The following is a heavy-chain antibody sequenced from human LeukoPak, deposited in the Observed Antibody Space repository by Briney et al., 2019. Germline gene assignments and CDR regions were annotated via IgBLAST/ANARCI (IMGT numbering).Heavy chain of an antibody. J-gene: IGHJ4*02. CDR1: GFTFSTYN. V-gene: IGHV3-21*01. CDR2: ITSTSSYM. D-gene: IGHD2-21*02. CDR3: AKDLGGDADY. Sequence: PGGSLRLSCAASGFTFSTYNMNWVRQAPGKGLEWVSSITSTSSYMYYADSVKGRFTISRDNAQNSLYLHMSSLRAEDTAVYYCAKDLGGDADYWGQGTLVTVSS.